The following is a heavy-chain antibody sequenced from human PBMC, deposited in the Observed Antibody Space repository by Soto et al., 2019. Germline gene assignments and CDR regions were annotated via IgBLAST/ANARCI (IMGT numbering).Heavy chain of an antibody. J-gene: IGHJ4*02. Sequence: PSETLSLTCTVSGGAISIYNWKWIRQLPGKGLEWIGYVYRSGSTSYNPSLQSRVTISVDTSKNQFSLNLRNVTAADTAVYYCAREDSSGWYRAFDSCGQGTLVTVSS. CDR2: VYRSGST. CDR1: GGAISIYN. D-gene: IGHD6-19*01. CDR3: AREDSSGWYRAFDS. V-gene: IGHV4-59*01.